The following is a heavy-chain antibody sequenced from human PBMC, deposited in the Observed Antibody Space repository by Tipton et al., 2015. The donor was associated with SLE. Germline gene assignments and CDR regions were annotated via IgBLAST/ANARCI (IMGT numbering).Heavy chain of an antibody. V-gene: IGHV4-4*07. D-gene: IGHD1-1*01. CDR1: GGSISSYY. Sequence: TLSLTCTVSGGSISSYYWSWIRQPAGKGLEWIGRSYNSGSTNYNPSLKSRVTMSVDTSKNQFSLKLSSVTAADTAVYYCARGQHQLGRFDPWGQGTLVTVSS. CDR3: ARGQHQLGRFDP. CDR2: SYNSGST. J-gene: IGHJ5*02.